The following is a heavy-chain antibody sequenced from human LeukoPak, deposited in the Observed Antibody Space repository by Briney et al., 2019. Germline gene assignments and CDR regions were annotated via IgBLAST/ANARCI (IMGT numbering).Heavy chain of an antibody. V-gene: IGHV3-48*03. Sequence: GGSLRLSCAASGFTFSSYEMNWVRQAPGKGLEWVSYISSSGSTIYYADSVKGRFTISRDNAKNSLYLQMNSLRAEDTAVYYCASLVVVAPTTSNWFDPWGQGTLVTVSS. CDR3: ASLVVVAPTTSNWFDP. CDR1: GFTFSSYE. J-gene: IGHJ5*02. CDR2: ISSSGSTI. D-gene: IGHD2-15*01.